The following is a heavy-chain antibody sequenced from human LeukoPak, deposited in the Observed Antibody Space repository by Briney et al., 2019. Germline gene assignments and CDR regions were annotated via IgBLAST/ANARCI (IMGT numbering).Heavy chain of an antibody. D-gene: IGHD6-13*01. CDR1: GFTFSSYG. Sequence: PGGSLRLSCAASGFTFSSYGMHWVRQAPGKGLEWVAVIWYDGSNKYYADSVKGRFTISRDNPKNTLYLQMNSLRAEDTAVYYCARDREQIAAAGYGMDVWGQGTMVTVSS. V-gene: IGHV3-33*01. J-gene: IGHJ6*02. CDR3: ARDREQIAAAGYGMDV. CDR2: IWYDGSNK.